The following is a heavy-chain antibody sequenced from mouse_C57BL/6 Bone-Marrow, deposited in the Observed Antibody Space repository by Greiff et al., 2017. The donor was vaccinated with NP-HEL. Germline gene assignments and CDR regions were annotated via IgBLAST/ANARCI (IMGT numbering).Heavy chain of an antibody. D-gene: IGHD2-2*01. CDR3: ASDQDGYGPCAY. V-gene: IGHV2-6*01. CDR1: GFSLTSYG. J-gene: IGHJ3*01. CDR2: IWGVGST. Sequence: VKLVESGPGLVAPSQSLSITCTVSGFSLTSYGVDWVRQSPGKGLEWLGVIWGVGSTNYNSALKSRLSISKDNSKSQVFLKMNSLQTDDTAMYYCASDQDGYGPCAYWGQGTLVTVSA.